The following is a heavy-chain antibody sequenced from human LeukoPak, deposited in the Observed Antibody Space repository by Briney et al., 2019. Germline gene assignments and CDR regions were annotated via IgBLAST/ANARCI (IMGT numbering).Heavy chain of an antibody. CDR2: IYYSGST. Sequence: SQTLSLTCTVSGGSISSGGYYWSWIRQHPGKGLEWIEYIYYSGSTYYNPSLKSRLTISVDTSKNQFSLKLSSVTTADTAVYYCARDESGSYFDYWGQGTLVTVSS. J-gene: IGHJ4*02. D-gene: IGHD5-12*01. CDR1: GGSISSGGYY. CDR3: ARDESGSYFDY. V-gene: IGHV4-31*03.